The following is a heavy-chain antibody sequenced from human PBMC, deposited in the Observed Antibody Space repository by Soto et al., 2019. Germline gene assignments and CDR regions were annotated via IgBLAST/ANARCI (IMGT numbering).Heavy chain of an antibody. CDR2: IISGGNT. J-gene: IGHJ4*02. CDR3: AKAFYSSDRGEVFDY. Sequence: LGGSLRLSCAASGFTFSNYAMSWVRQAPGKGLEWVSTIISGGNTYYADSVKGRFTISRDNSKNTLYLQMNSLRAEDTAVYYCAKAFYSSDRGEVFDYWGQGTLVTVSS. D-gene: IGHD6-19*01. V-gene: IGHV3-23*01. CDR1: GFTFSNYA.